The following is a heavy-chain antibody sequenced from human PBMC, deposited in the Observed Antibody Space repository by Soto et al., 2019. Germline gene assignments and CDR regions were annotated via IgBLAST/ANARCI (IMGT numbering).Heavy chain of an antibody. CDR1: GYTFTSYG. V-gene: IGHV1-18*04. Sequence: ASVKVSCKASGYTFTSYGISWVRQAPGQGLEWMGWISAYNGNTNYAQKLQGRVTMTTDTSTSTAYMELRSLRSDDTAVYYCARGPLIDFWSGYYSHYGMDVWGQGTTVTVS. J-gene: IGHJ6*02. CDR3: ARGPLIDFWSGYYSHYGMDV. D-gene: IGHD3-3*01. CDR2: ISAYNGNT.